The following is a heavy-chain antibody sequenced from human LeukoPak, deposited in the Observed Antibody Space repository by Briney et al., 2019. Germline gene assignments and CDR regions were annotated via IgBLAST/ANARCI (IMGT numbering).Heavy chain of an antibody. CDR2: IDPSDSYT. CDR1: GYSFTSYW. V-gene: IGHV5-10-1*01. J-gene: IGHJ4*02. Sequence: GESLKISCKGSGYSFTSYWISWVRQMPGKGLEWMGRIDPSDSYTNYSPSFQGHVTISVDKSISTAYLQWSSLKASNTAMYYCARRLQRHFDYWGQGTLVTVSS. D-gene: IGHD2-15*01. CDR3: ARRLQRHFDY.